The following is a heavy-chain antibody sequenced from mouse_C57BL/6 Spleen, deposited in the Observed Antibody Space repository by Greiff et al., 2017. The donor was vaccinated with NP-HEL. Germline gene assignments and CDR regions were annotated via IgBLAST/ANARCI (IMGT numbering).Heavy chain of an antibody. CDR3: ARRKIGRPFDY. Sequence: VMLVESGAELARPGASVKLSCKASGYTFTSYGISWVKQRTGQGLEWIGEIYPRSGNTYYNEKFKGKATLTADKSSSTAYMELRSLTSEDSAVYFCARRKIGRPFDYWGQGTTLTVSS. CDR2: IYPRSGNT. CDR1: GYTFTSYG. V-gene: IGHV1-81*01. J-gene: IGHJ2*01.